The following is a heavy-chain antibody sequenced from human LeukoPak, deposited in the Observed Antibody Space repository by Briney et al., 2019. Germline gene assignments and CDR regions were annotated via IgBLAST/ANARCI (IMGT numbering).Heavy chain of an antibody. Sequence: PSETLSLTCTVSGGSISSHYWSWIRQPAGKGLEWIGRIYTSGSTNYNPSLKSRVTMSVDTSKNQFSLKLSSVTAADTAVYYCARSDTAMVEWYFDLWGRGTLVTVSS. CDR2: IYTSGST. D-gene: IGHD5-18*01. J-gene: IGHJ2*01. CDR1: GGSISSHY. CDR3: ARSDTAMVEWYFDL. V-gene: IGHV4-4*07.